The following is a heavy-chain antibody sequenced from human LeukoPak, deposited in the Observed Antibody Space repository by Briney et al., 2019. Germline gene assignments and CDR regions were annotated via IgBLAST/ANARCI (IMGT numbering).Heavy chain of an antibody. D-gene: IGHD3-10*01. CDR3: ARFVRSGYYFDY. CDR2: IWYDGSNK. V-gene: IGHV3-33*08. J-gene: IGHJ4*02. Sequence: GGSLRLSCAASGFTFSSYAMHWVRQAPGKGLEWVAVIWYDGSNKYYADSVKGRFTISRDNSKNTLYLQMNSLRAEDTAVYYCARFVRSGYYFDYWGQGTLVTVSS. CDR1: GFTFSSYA.